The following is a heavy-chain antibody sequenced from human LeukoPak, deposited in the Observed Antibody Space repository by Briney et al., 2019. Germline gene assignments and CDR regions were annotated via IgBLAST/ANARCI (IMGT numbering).Heavy chain of an antibody. V-gene: IGHV4-39*07. J-gene: IGHJ5*02. CDR3: ARRGSSGWPTKNWFDP. D-gene: IGHD6-19*01. Sequence: PSETLSLTCTVSGDSISTSNSYWGWIRQPPGKGLEWIGSIYYSGNTYYNASLKSRVTISVDTSKNQFSLKLSSVTAADTAVYYCARRGSSGWPTKNWFDPWGQGTLVTVSS. CDR2: IYYSGNT. CDR1: GDSISTSNSY.